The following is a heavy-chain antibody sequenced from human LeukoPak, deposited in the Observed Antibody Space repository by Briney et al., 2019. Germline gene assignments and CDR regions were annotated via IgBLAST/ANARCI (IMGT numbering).Heavy chain of an antibody. CDR3: VRGGYYDSSGPHAFDI. J-gene: IGHJ3*02. CDR2: IIPIFGTA. CDR1: GGTFSSYA. Sequence: GASVKVSCKASGGTFSSYAISWVRQAPGQGLEWMGGIIPIFGTANYAQKFQGRVTITADESTSTAYMELSSLRSEDTAVYYCVRGGYYDSSGPHAFDIWGQGTMVTVSS. D-gene: IGHD3-22*01. V-gene: IGHV1-69*13.